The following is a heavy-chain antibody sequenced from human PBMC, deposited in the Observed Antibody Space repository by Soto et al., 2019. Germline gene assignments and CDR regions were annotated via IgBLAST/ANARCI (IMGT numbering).Heavy chain of an antibody. D-gene: IGHD4-4*01. CDR3: ARESRQTDYSNHGRGQKWFDP. CDR2: IIPIFGTV. Sequence: GASVKVSCKASGGTLSTYGFTWVRQAPGQGLEWMGGIIPIFGTVKYAQKFQGRVTITADESTNTVYMELSSLRSEDTAIYYCARESRQTDYSNHGRGQKWFDPWGQGTLVTVSS. CDR1: GGTLSTYG. V-gene: IGHV1-69*13. J-gene: IGHJ5*02.